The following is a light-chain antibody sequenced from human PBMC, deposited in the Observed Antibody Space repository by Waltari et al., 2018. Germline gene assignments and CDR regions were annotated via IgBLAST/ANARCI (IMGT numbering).Light chain of an antibody. Sequence: QSVLTQPPSASGAPGQRVTISCSGTTSNIGNHYVFWYQQLPGTAPQLFIYRNKRRPSGGPVRFSGSKSGTSASLDISGLRSEDEAEYYCGVWDDSLSVVFGGGTKLTV. CDR3: GVWDDSLSVV. V-gene: IGLV1-47*01. CDR2: RNK. CDR1: TSNIGNHY. J-gene: IGLJ3*02.